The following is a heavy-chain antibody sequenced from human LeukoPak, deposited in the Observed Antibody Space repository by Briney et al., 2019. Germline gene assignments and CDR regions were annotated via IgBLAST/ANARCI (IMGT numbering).Heavy chain of an antibody. J-gene: IGHJ4*02. CDR2: ISGSGGST. V-gene: IGHV3-23*01. CDR1: GFTFSSYG. Sequence: PGGSLRLSCAASGFTFSSYGMSWVRQAPGKGLEWVSAISGSGGSTYYADSVKGRFTISRDNSKNTLYLQMNSLRAEDTAVYYCATYYYDSSGTLFDYWGQGTLVTVSS. D-gene: IGHD3-22*01. CDR3: ATYYYDSSGTLFDY.